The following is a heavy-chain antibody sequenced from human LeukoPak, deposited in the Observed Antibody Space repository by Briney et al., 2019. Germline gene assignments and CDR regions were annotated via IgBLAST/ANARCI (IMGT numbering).Heavy chain of an antibody. CDR3: ARDRGPSYYYDSSGSWFDP. CDR1: GGSISRYY. Sequence: SETLSLTCTVSGGSISRYYWSWIRQPPGKGLEGIGYIYYSGCTNYNPSLKSRVTISVDTSKNQFSLKLSSVTAADTAVYYCARDRGPSYYYDSSGSWFDPWGQGTLVTVSS. CDR2: IYYSGCT. J-gene: IGHJ5*02. V-gene: IGHV4-59*01. D-gene: IGHD3-22*01.